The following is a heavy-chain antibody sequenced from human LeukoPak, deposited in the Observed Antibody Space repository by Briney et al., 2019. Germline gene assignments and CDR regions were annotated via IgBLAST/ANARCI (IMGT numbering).Heavy chain of an antibody. D-gene: IGHD1-14*01. CDR3: AKSRLTPHP. J-gene: IGHJ5*02. V-gene: IGHV3-23*01. CDR2: IGGSGSST. CDR1: GCIFSNYW. Sequence: PGGSLRLSCAASGCIFSNYWMSWVRQAPGKGLEWVSAIGGSGSSTFYADSVKGRFTVSRDNSKNTLYLQMSSLRAEDTAVYYCAKSRLTPHPWGQGTLVTVSS.